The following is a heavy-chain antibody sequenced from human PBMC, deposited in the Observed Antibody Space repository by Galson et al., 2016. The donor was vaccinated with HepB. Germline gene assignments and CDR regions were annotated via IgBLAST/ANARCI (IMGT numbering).Heavy chain of an antibody. D-gene: IGHD3-10*01. CDR3: VRDRGSATHSYYHGMDV. V-gene: IGHV3-53*01. Sequence: SLRLSCAASGLSVSNNYMSWVRQAPGKGLEWVSVIYSGGTTFYSGSVKGRFIVPKDNSKNTLYLQMNSVRAEDTAIYYCVRDRGSATHSYYHGMDVWGQGTTVTVSS. J-gene: IGHJ6*02. CDR2: IYSGGTT. CDR1: GLSVSNNY.